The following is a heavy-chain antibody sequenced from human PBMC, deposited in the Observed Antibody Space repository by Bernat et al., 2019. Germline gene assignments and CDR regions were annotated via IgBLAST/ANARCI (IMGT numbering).Heavy chain of an antibody. CDR2: SSTHSAHT. CDR1: GYTFTSHG. J-gene: IGHJ5*02. CDR3: VRDLGYCTSSGCIRNWFDP. Sequence: QVQLVQSGAEVKKPGASVKVPCKASGYTFTSHGISWVRQAPGQGLEWMGWSSTHSAHTNYAQKFRDRVTMTTDTSTSTAYMELRSLTSDDTAVYYCVRDLGYCTSSGCIRNWFDPWGRGTLVTVSS. V-gene: IGHV1-18*01. D-gene: IGHD5-12*01.